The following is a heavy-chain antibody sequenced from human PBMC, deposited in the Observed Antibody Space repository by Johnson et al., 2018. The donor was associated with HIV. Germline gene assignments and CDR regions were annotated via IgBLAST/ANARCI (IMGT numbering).Heavy chain of an antibody. CDR2: ISSKDHSFAT. Sequence: EVLLLESGGDLVQPGGSLRLSCAASGFTFSSYAMSWVRQAPGKGLEWVGRISSKDHSFATAYAASMKGRFIISRDDSENTAYLQMNSLRAEDTALYYCAKGPYTSYSGTYSGAFDIWGQGTMVTVSS. J-gene: IGHJ3*02. CDR1: GFTFSSYA. V-gene: IGHV3-73*01. D-gene: IGHD1-26*01. CDR3: AKGPYTSYSGTYSGAFDI.